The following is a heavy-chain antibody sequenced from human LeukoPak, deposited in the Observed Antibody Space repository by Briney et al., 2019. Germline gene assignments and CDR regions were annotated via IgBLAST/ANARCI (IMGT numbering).Heavy chain of an antibody. J-gene: IGHJ4*02. V-gene: IGHV4-34*01. Sequence: SETLSLTCAVYGGFFSGYYWSWIRQPPGKGLEWIGEINHSGSTNYNPSLKSRVTISVDTSKNQFSLKLSSVTAADTAVYYCARGGPDGYSYGANEYYFDYWGQGTLVTVSS. CDR3: ARGGPDGYSYGANEYYFDY. CDR1: GGFFSGYY. CDR2: INHSGST. D-gene: IGHD5-18*01.